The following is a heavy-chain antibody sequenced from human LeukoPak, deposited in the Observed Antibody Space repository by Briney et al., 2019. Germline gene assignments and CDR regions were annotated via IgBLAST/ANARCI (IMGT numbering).Heavy chain of an antibody. J-gene: IGHJ4*02. CDR1: GYTFTSYY. CDR3: ARGLNDYYDSSGKDY. Sequence: ASVKVSCKASGYTFTSYYMHWVRQAPGQGLEWMGIINPSGGSTSYAQKFQGRVTMTRDTSTGTVYMELSSLRSEDTAVYYCARGLNDYYDSSGKDYWGQGTLVTVSS. D-gene: IGHD3-22*01. CDR2: INPSGGST. V-gene: IGHV1-46*01.